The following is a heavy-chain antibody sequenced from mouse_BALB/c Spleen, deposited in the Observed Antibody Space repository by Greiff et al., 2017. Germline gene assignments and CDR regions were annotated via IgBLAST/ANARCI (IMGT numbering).Heavy chain of an antibody. V-gene: IGHV3-6*02. J-gene: IGHJ4*01. CDR3: ARDSTNYYAMDY. CDR1: GYSITSGYY. CDR2: ISYDGSN. Sequence: DVQLQESGPGLVKPSQSLSLTCSVTGYSITSGYYWNWIRQFPGNKLEWMGYISYDGSNNYNPSLKNRISITRDTSKNQFFLKLNSVTTEDTATYYCARDSTNYYAMDYWGQGTSVTVSS.